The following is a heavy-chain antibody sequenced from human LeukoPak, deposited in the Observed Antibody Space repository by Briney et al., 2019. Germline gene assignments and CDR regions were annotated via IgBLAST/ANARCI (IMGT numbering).Heavy chain of an antibody. CDR1: GFTFSSYW. CDR2: IKQDGSEK. J-gene: IGHJ6*03. D-gene: IGHD6-19*01. Sequence: GGSLRLSCAASGFTFSSYWMSWVRQAPGKGLEWVANIKQDGSEKYYVDSVKGRFTISRDNAKNSLYLQMNSLRAEDTAVYYCARAYSSGWSRYYYYYMDVWGKGTTVTVSS. V-gene: IGHV3-7*04. CDR3: ARAYSSGWSRYYYYYMDV.